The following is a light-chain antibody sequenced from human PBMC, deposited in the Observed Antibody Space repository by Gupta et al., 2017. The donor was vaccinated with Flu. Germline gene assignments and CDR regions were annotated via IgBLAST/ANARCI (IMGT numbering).Light chain of an antibody. Sequence: EIVLTQSPGTLSVSPGATVTLSCRASQRLSDTYLAWYHQKPGQAPRLLIYASSTRATDIPDRFSGSGSGTDFSLTISGLGPEDFGVYYCQQYDRAPLTFGGGTTVE. J-gene: IGKJ4*01. V-gene: IGKV3-20*01. CDR1: QRLSDTY. CDR3: QQYDRAPLT. CDR2: ASS.